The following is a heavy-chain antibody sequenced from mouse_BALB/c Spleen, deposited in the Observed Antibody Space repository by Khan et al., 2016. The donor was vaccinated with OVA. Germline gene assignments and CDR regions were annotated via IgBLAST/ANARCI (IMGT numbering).Heavy chain of an antibody. CDR1: GFSLTNYG. CDR2: IWSDGST. D-gene: IGHD2-10*01. CDR3: ARQPYYHYYIMDY. V-gene: IGHV2-6-1*01. J-gene: IGHJ4*01. Sequence: QVQLKESGPALVAPSQSLSITCTISGFSLTNYGVHWVRQPPGKGLEWLVVIWSDGSTTYYSALKSRLSISKDNSKSQVFLKMNSLQTDYTARYYCARQPYYHYYIMDYWGQGTSGTVSS.